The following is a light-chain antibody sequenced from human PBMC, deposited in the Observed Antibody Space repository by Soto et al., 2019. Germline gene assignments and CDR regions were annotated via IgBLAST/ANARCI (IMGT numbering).Light chain of an antibody. J-gene: IGLJ1*01. CDR2: EVT. CDR1: SSDVGAYNF. V-gene: IGLV2-8*01. Sequence: QSALAQPPSASGSPGQSVTISCTGTSSDVGAYNFVSWYQQLPGKAPKLMIYEVTKRPSGVPDRFSGSKSXNTASXTVSGLQAEDEADYYCSSYAGSITIYVFGTGTKLTVL. CDR3: SSYAGSITIYV.